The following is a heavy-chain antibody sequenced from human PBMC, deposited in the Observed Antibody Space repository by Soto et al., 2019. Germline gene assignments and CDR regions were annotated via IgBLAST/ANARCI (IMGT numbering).Heavy chain of an antibody. CDR3: ARDGSGWYNYYYGMDV. CDR2: INSDGSST. V-gene: IGHV3-74*01. D-gene: IGHD6-19*01. CDR1: GFTFSSYW. J-gene: IGHJ6*02. Sequence: EVQLVESGGGLVQPGGSLRLSCAASGFTFSSYWMHWVRQAPGKGLVWVSRINSDGSSTSYADSVKGRFTISRDNAKNTLYLQMNRLRDEGTAVYYCARDGSGWYNYYYGMDVWGQGTTVTVSS.